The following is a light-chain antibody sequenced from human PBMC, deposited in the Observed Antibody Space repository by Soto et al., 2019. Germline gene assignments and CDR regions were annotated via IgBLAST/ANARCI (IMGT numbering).Light chain of an antibody. Sequence: IVMTHNPAAVCVAGGESTSLCYRAIQRVRSTYLGWYQHKRGQAPRLLIYGASNRATGIPARFSGSGSRTEFTLNISSLESEDFAVYYCQQYNNWPPWTFGQGTKVDIK. CDR2: GAS. V-gene: IGKV3-15*01. CDR3: QQYNNWPPWT. J-gene: IGKJ1*01. CDR1: QRVRSTY.